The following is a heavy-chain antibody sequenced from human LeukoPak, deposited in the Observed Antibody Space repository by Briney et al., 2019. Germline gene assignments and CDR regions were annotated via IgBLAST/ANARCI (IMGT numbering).Heavy chain of an antibody. CDR2: ISSFSGTI. CDR3: AKDLYSSSWCLLDY. CDR1: GFNFRSYS. D-gene: IGHD6-13*01. Sequence: GGSLRLSCAASGFNFRSYSMNWVRQAPGEGLEWVSYISSFSGTINYADSVKGRFTISRDNAKNSLYLQMNSLRAEDTALYYCAKDLYSSSWCLLDYWGQGTLVTVSS. J-gene: IGHJ4*02. V-gene: IGHV3-48*04.